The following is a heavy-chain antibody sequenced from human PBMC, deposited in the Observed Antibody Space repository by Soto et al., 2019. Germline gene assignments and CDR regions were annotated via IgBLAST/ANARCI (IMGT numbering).Heavy chain of an antibody. CDR3: ARHGRWHDLDI. J-gene: IGHJ3*02. Sequence: SETLTLTCTVSGGSISSYYGSWIRQPPGKGLEWIGYIYYSGSTNYNPSLKSRVTISVDTSKNQFSLKLSSVTAADTAVYYCARHGRWHDLDIWGQGTMVTVSS. D-gene: IGHD1-1*01. CDR2: IYYSGST. CDR1: GGSISSYY. V-gene: IGHV4-59*08.